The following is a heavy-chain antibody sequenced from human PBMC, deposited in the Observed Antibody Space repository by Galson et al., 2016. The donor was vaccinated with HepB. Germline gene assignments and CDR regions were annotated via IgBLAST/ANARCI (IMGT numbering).Heavy chain of an antibody. CDR3: ARVGPKYYYDSSGYFDY. CDR2: IIPIFGTA. J-gene: IGHJ4*02. CDR1: GRTFSSYA. V-gene: IGHV1-69*13. D-gene: IGHD3-22*01. Sequence: SVKVSCKASGRTFSSYAISWVRQAPGQGLEWMGEIIPIFGTANYTQKFQGRVTITADESTSTAYMELSSLRSEDTAVYFCARVGPKYYYDSSGYFDYWGQGTLVTVSS.